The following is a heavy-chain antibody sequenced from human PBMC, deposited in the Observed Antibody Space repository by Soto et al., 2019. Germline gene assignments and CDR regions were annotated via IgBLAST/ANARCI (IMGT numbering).Heavy chain of an antibody. Sequence: GGSLRLSCAASGFTFSSYAMHWVRQAPGKGLEWVAVISYDGSNKYYADSVKGRFTISRDNSKNTLYLQMNSLRAEDTAVYYCARDGWSVTGYIDYWGQGTLVTVSS. V-gene: IGHV3-30-3*01. CDR2: ISYDGSNK. CDR3: ARDGWSVTGYIDY. J-gene: IGHJ4*02. D-gene: IGHD3-9*01. CDR1: GFTFSSYA.